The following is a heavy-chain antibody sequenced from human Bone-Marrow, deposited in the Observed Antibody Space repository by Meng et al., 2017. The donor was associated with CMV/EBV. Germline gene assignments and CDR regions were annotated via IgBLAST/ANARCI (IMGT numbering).Heavy chain of an antibody. CDR3: AREWGYCSSTSCPVSRYYYYGMDV. D-gene: IGHD2-2*01. V-gene: IGHV1-46*01. Sequence: ASVKVSCKASGYTFTSYYMHWVRQAPGQGLEWMGIINPSGGSISYAQKFQGRVTMTRDTSTSTVYMELSSLRSEDTAVYYCAREWGYCSSTSCPVSRYYYYGMDVWGQGTTVTVSS. CDR1: GYTFTSYY. J-gene: IGHJ6*02. CDR2: INPSGGSI.